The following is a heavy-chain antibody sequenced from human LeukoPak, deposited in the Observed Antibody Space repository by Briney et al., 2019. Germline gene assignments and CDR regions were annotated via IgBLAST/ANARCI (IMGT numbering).Heavy chain of an antibody. CDR2: IRNSANP. CDR3: ARTYAFWSTKRSDNWFDP. CDR1: GGSVSNYY. V-gene: IGHV4-59*02. D-gene: IGHD3-3*01. J-gene: IGHJ5*02. Sequence: PSETLSLTSTVSGGSVSNYYWNWIWQSPGKGLEWIGYIRNSANPNYNPSLKSRVIISVDMSKNQFSLKLTSVTAADTAVYYCARTYAFWSTKRSDNWFDPWGQGTLVTVSS.